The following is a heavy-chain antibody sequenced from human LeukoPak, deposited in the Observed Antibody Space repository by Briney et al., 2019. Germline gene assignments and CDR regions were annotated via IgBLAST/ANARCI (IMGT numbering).Heavy chain of an antibody. D-gene: IGHD2-15*01. Sequence: GGSLRLSCAASGFTFSSYWMHWVRQAPGKGLVWVSRINPDGSSTSYADSVKGRFTISRDNAKNTLYLQMNSLRAEDTAVYYCARDPRYCSGASCYADWGQGTLVTVSS. CDR1: GFTFSSYW. CDR2: INPDGSST. V-gene: IGHV3-74*01. CDR3: ARDPRYCSGASCYAD. J-gene: IGHJ4*02.